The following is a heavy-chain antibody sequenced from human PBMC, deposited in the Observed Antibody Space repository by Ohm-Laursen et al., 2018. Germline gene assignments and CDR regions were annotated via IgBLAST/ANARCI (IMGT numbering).Heavy chain of an antibody. V-gene: IGHV3-72*01. CDR1: GFTLRDHY. CDR2: TRNKANSYTT. CDR3: AKSGSTRDFDY. D-gene: IGHD2-2*01. Sequence: SLRLSCSASGFTLRDHYMDWVRQAPGKGLEWVGRTRNKANSYTTEYAASVKGRFTISRDDSKNSIYLQMNSLKTEDTAVYYCAKSGSTRDFDYWGQGTLVTVSS. J-gene: IGHJ4*02.